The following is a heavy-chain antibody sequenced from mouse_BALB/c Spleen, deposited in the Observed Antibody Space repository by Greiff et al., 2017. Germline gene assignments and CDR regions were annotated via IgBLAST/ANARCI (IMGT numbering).Heavy chain of an antibody. CDR2: IWGGGST. CDR3: ARKARYDGGALYAMDY. J-gene: IGHJ4*01. D-gene: IGHD2-14*01. CDR1: GFSLSRYS. Sequence: VKLMESGPGLVAPSQSLSITCTVSGFSLSRYSVHWVRQPPGKGLEWLGMIWGGGSTDYNSALKSRLSISKDNSKSQVFLKMNSLQTDDTAMYYCARKARYDGGALYAMDYWGQGTSVTVSS. V-gene: IGHV2-6-4*01.